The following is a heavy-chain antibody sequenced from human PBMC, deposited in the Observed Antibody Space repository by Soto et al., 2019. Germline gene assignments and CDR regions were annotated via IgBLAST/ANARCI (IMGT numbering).Heavy chain of an antibody. D-gene: IGHD5-18*01. Sequence: SETLALTCTVSGASVSSGDYYWSCIRQPPGKGLEWIGEINHSGSTNYNPSLKSRVTISVDTSKNQFSLKLSSVTAADTAVYYCVVDTEERDDYWVQGTMVTVSA. CDR2: INHSGST. CDR3: VVDTEERDDY. CDR1: GASVSSGDYY. J-gene: IGHJ4*02. V-gene: IGHV4-34*01.